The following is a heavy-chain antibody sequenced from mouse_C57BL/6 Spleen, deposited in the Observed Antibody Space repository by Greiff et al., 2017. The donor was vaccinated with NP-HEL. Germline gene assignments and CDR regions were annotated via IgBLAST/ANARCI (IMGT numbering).Heavy chain of an antibody. CDR1: GYTFTSYW. CDR3: ARSLLREYYFDY. J-gene: IGHJ2*01. Sequence: VQLQQSGAELVKPGASVKLSCKASGYTFTSYWMQWVKQRPGQGLEWIGEIDPSDSYTNYNQKFKGKATLTVDTSSSTAYMQLSSLTSEDSAVYYCARSLLREYYFDYWGQGTTLTVSS. CDR2: IDPSDSYT. D-gene: IGHD1-1*01. V-gene: IGHV1-50*01.